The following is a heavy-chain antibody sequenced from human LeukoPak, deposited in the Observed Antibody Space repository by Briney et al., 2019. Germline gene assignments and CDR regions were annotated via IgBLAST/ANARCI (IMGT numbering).Heavy chain of an antibody. J-gene: IGHJ4*02. Sequence: ASVKVSCKVSGYTLTELSMHWVRQAPGKGLEWMGGFDPEDGETIYAQKFQGRVTMTEDTSTDTAYMELSSLRSEDTAVYYCTTVSSSLELAFDYWGQGTLVTVSS. CDR3: TTVSSSLELAFDY. CDR2: FDPEDGET. V-gene: IGHV1-24*01. D-gene: IGHD2/OR15-2a*01. CDR1: GYTLTELS.